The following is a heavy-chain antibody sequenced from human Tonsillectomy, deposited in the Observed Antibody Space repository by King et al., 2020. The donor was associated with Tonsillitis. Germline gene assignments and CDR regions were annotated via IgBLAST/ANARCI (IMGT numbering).Heavy chain of an antibody. D-gene: IGHD1-26*01. J-gene: IGHJ4*02. V-gene: IGHV3-30-3*01. CDR2: ISYDGSIK. Sequence: VQLVESGGGVVQPGRSLRLSCAASGFSLRSFGMHWVRQAPGKGLEWVATISYDGSIKNDADSVKGRFTISRDNSKNSIFLNMNSLRPEDTAVYYCARGAREFDYWGQGTLVTVSS. CDR3: ARGAREFDY. CDR1: GFSLRSFG.